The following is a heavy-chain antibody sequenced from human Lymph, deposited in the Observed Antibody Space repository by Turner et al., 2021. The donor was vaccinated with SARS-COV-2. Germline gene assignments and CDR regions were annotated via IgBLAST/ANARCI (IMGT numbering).Heavy chain of an antibody. D-gene: IGHD6-25*01. V-gene: IGHV3-30-3*01. J-gene: IGHJ4*02. CDR1: GFTLGSYA. CDR3: ARDVGAALDY. Sequence: QVQMVESGGGVVQPGRPLRLSCAASGFTLGSYAMHCVRQATGKGLEWVALISYDESNNYSADSVKGRFNISRDNSQNTLYLQMNSLRAEDTAVYYCARDVGAALDYWGQGTLVTVSS. CDR2: ISYDESNN.